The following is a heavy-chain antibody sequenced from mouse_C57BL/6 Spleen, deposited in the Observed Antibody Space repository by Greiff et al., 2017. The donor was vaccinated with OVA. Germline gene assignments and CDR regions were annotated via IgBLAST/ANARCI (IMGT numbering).Heavy chain of an antibody. D-gene: IGHD2-5*01. CDR1: GFTFTDYY. J-gene: IGHJ4*01. V-gene: IGHV7-3*01. CDR2: IRNKANGYTT. Sequence: EVQVVESGGGLVQPGGSLSLSCAASGFTFTDYYMSWVRQPPGKALEWLGFIRNKANGYTTEYSASVKGRFTISRDNSQSVLYLQMNALRAEDSATYYGARYTCYSNYDYAMDYWGQGTSVTVSS. CDR3: ARYTCYSNYDYAMDY.